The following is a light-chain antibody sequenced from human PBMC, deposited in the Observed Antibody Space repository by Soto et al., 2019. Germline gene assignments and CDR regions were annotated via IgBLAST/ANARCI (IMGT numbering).Light chain of an antibody. V-gene: IGKV1-5*01. CDR1: QSISSW. CDR2: DAS. Sequence: DIQMTQSPSTLSASVRDRVTITCRASQSISSWLAWYQQKPGQAPKLLMYDASRLESGVPSRFSGSGSGTEFTLTISSLQPDDFATYYCQQYSSYWTFAQGTKVDIK. J-gene: IGKJ1*01. CDR3: QQYSSYWT.